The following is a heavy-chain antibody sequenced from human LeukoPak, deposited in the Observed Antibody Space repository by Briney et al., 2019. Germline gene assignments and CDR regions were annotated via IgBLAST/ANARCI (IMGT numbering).Heavy chain of an antibody. CDR1: GFTFSNAW. D-gene: IGHD3-16*01. V-gene: IGHV3-15*01. CDR2: IKSKTDGGTT. Sequence: GGSLRLSCAASGFTFSNAWMSWVGQAPGKGLEWVGRIKSKTDGGTTDYAAPVKGRFTISRDDSKNTLYLQMNSLKTEDTAVYYCTTGSYVAPFDPWGQGTLVTVSS. J-gene: IGHJ5*02. CDR3: TTGSYVAPFDP.